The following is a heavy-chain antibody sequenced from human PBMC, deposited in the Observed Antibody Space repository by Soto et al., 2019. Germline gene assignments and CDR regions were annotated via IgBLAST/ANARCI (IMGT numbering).Heavy chain of an antibody. D-gene: IGHD3-3*01. CDR3: ARDRSSGHYDFWSGSFDY. CDR2: INAGNGNT. V-gene: IGHV1-3*01. CDR1: GYTLTSYA. J-gene: IGHJ4*02. Sequence: GASVKVCCKASGYTLTSYAMHWVRQAPGQRLEWMGWINAGNGNTKYSQKFQGRVTITRDTSASTAYMELSSLRSEDTAVYYCARDRSSGHYDFWSGSFDYWGQGTLVTVSS.